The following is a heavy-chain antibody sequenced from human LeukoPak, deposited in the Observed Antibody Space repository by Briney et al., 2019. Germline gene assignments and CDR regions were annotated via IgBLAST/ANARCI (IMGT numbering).Heavy chain of an antibody. D-gene: IGHD6-13*01. CDR1: GFTFDDYA. Sequence: PGGSLRLSCAASGFTFDDYAMHWVRQAPGKGLEWVSGISWNSGSIGYADSVKGRFTISRDDAKNSLYPQMNSLRAEDTAVYYCAKDSYSKGDFWGQGVLVTVSS. CDR2: ISWNSGSI. CDR3: AKDSYSKGDF. V-gene: IGHV3-9*01. J-gene: IGHJ4*02.